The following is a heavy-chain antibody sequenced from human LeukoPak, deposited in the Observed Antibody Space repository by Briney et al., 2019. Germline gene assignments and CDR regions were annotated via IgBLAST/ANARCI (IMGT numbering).Heavy chain of an antibody. Sequence: SETLSLTCTVSGGSISSYYWSWIRQPPGKGLEWIGEINHSGSTNYNPSLKSRVTISVDTSKNQFSLKLNSVTAADTAVYYCARGQILINYWGQGTLVTVSS. CDR2: INHSGST. D-gene: IGHD2-8*01. V-gene: IGHV4-34*01. CDR1: GGSISSYY. CDR3: ARGQILINY. J-gene: IGHJ4*02.